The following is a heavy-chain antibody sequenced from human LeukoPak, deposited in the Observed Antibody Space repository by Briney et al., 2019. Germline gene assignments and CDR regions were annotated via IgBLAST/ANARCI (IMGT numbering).Heavy chain of an antibody. V-gene: IGHV3-30*18. CDR3: AKDWLPFLRSQGVFDY. Sequence: PGGSLRLSCAASGFTFSSYGMHWVRQAPGKGLEWVAVISYDGSNKYYADSVKGRFTISRDNSKNTLYLQMNGLRAEDTAVYYCAKDWLPFLRSQGVFDYWGQGTLVTVSS. CDR2: ISYDGSNK. CDR1: GFTFSSYG. J-gene: IGHJ4*02. D-gene: IGHD3-3*01.